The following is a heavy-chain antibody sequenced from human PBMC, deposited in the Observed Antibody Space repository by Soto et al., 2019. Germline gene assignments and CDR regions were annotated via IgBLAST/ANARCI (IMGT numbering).Heavy chain of an antibody. D-gene: IGHD2-15*01. Sequence: SETLSLTCAVYGGSFSGYYWSWIRQPPGKGLEWIGEINHSGSTNYNPSLKSRVTISVDTSKNQFSLKLSSVTAADTAVYYCARGFGYCSGGSCYSGAHYYYYYMDVWGKGTTVTVSS. V-gene: IGHV4-34*01. CDR1: GGSFSGYY. J-gene: IGHJ6*03. CDR3: ARGFGYCSGGSCYSGAHYYYYYMDV. CDR2: INHSGST.